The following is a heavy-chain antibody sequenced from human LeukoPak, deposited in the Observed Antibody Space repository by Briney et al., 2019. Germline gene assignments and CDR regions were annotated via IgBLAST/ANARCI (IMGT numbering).Heavy chain of an antibody. CDR2: ISSSSSYI. Sequence: GGSLRLSCAASGFTFSSYSMNWVRQAPGKGLEWVSSISSSSSYICYADSVKGRFTISRDNAKNSLYLQMNSLRAEDTAVYYCARDSLYCSSTSCYSDAFDIWGQGTMVTVSS. D-gene: IGHD2-2*02. CDR3: ARDSLYCSSTSCYSDAFDI. CDR1: GFTFSSYS. V-gene: IGHV3-21*01. J-gene: IGHJ3*02.